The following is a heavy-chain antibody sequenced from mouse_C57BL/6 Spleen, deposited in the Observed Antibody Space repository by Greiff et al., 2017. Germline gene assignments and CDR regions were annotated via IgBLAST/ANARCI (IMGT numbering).Heavy chain of an antibody. Sequence: EVKLQESGAELVRPGASVKLSCTASGFNIKDDYMHWVKQRPEQGLEWIGWIDPENGDTEYASKFQGKATITADTSSNTAYLQLSSLTSEDTAVYYCTTGWAYYGNSTAWFAYWGQGTLVTVSA. J-gene: IGHJ3*01. CDR3: TTGWAYYGNSTAWFAY. D-gene: IGHD2-10*01. V-gene: IGHV14-4*01. CDR2: IDPENGDT. CDR1: GFNIKDDY.